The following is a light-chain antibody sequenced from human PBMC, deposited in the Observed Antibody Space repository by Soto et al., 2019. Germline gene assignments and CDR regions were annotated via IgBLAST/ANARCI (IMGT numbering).Light chain of an antibody. J-gene: IGLJ2*01. CDR1: SSDVGGYNY. CDR3: SSYTSSSTLEVV. CDR2: DVS. Sequence: QSVLTQPASVSGSPGQSITISCTGTSSDVGGYNYVSWYQQHPGKAPKLMIYDVSNRPSGVSNRFSGSKSGNTASLTISGLQAEDEADYYCSSYTSSSTLEVVLGGGTKLTVL. V-gene: IGLV2-14*01.